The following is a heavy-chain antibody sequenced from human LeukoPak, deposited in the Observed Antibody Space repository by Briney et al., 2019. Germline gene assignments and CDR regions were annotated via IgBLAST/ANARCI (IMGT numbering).Heavy chain of an antibody. CDR1: GGSISNDY. CDR3: ARHCCRVGYNFDS. Sequence: PSETLSLTCTVSGGSISNDYWSWIRQPPGKGLEWIGYIYYNGNTNYNPSLKSRVTMSVDTSKNHFSLNLTSVTAADTAVYYCARHCCRVGYNFDSWGQGTLVTVSS. CDR2: IYYNGNT. V-gene: IGHV4-59*08. J-gene: IGHJ4*02. D-gene: IGHD5-24*01.